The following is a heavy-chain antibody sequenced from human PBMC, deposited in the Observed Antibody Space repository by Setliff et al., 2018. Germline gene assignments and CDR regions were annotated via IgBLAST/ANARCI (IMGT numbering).Heavy chain of an antibody. V-gene: IGHV4-4*02. J-gene: IGHJ4*02. CDR3: ARARDGIDFDYFDY. CDR2: IHHSGET. CDR1: GGSISSSNW. Sequence: PSETLSLTCAVSGGSISSSNWWSWVRQPPGKGLEWIGYIHHSGETFYNPSLRSRVIISVDTSKNQFSLKVTSLIAADTAVYYCARARDGIDFDYFDYWGRGTPVTVSS.